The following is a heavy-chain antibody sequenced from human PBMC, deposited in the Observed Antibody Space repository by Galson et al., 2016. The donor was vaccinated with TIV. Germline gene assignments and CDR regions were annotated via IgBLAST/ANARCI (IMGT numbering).Heavy chain of an antibody. V-gene: IGHV3-30*18. J-gene: IGHJ4*02. CDR2: TSFDGSDN. CDR3: AKGGEEGSLTDF. CDR1: GFNFSDFG. D-gene: IGHD3-10*01. Sequence: SLRLSCAASGFNFSDFGMHWVRQAPGKGLEWVAVTSFDGSDNYYADSVKGRFTISRDNFMNMALLQMNSLRIEDTALYYCAKGGEEGSLTDFWGQGTLVTVSS.